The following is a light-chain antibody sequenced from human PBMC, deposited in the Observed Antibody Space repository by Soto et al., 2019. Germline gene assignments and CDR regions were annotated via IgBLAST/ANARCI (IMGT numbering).Light chain of an antibody. CDR1: QSISSW. Sequence: DIQMTQSPSTLSASVGDRVTITCRASQSISSWLAWYQQRPGKAPKLLIYKASSLESGVPSRFSGSESGTEFTLTISSLQPDDFATYYCQQYTTYPWTFGQGTKVEIK. CDR2: KAS. J-gene: IGKJ1*01. CDR3: QQYTTYPWT. V-gene: IGKV1-5*03.